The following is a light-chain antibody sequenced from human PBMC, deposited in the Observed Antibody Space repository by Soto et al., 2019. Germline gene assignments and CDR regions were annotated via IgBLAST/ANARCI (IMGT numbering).Light chain of an antibody. CDR2: EVS. J-gene: IGLJ1*01. CDR1: SSDVGGYNY. CDR3: SSYSTTNILV. V-gene: IGLV2-8*01. Sequence: QSVLTQPPSASGSPGQSVTISCTGTSSDVGGYNYVSWYQQHPGKAPKLMIYEVSKRPSGVPDRFSGSKSGNTASLTVSGLQVEDEADYYCSSYSTTNILVFGSGTKLTVL.